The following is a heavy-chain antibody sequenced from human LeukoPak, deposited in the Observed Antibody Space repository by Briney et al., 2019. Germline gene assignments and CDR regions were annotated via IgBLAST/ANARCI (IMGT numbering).Heavy chain of an antibody. CDR1: GLTFDDYA. CDR2: ISGDGCST. CDR3: AKVLGYYDSSGYYQEGGFDY. J-gene: IGHJ4*02. V-gene: IGHV3-43*02. Sequence: GGSLRLSCAASGLTFDDYAMHWVRQAPGKGLEWVSLISGDGCSTYYADSVKGRFTISRDNSKNSLYLQMNSLRTEDTALYYCAKVLGYYDSSGYYQEGGFDYWGQGTLVTVSS. D-gene: IGHD3-22*01.